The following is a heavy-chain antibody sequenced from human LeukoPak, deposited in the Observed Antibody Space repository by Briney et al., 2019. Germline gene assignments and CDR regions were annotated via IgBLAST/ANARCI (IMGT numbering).Heavy chain of an antibody. V-gene: IGHV1-2*06. CDR1: GFSFTGYF. CDR3: ARGPHDTAYYFDQ. Sequence: ASVKVYCKASGFSFTGYFMHWVRQAPGQGPEWMGRIDPNSGGTNYALKFQGRVTMTRDTPITTAYMDLSRLRSDDTAVYYCARGPHDTAYYFDQWGQGTLVTVSS. D-gene: IGHD5-18*01. CDR2: IDPNSGGT. J-gene: IGHJ4*02.